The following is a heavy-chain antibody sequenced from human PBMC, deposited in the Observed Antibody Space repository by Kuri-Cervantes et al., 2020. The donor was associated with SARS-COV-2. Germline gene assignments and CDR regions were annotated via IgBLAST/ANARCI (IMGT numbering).Heavy chain of an antibody. J-gene: IGHJ4*02. CDR3: ARSRDGYSYNY. D-gene: IGHD5-24*01. CDR1: GGSISSSSYY. Sequence: ESLKSSCTVSGGSISSSSYYWGWIRQPPGKGLEWIGSIYYSGSTYYNPSLKSRVTMSVDTSKNQFSLKLTSVTAADTAVYYCARSRDGYSYNYWGQGTLVTVSS. CDR2: IYYSGST. V-gene: IGHV4-39*07.